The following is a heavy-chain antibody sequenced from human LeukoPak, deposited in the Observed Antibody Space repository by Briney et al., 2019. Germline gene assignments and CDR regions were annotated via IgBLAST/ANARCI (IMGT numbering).Heavy chain of an antibody. Sequence: SETLSLTCTVSGGSISGSSYYWGWIRQPPGKGLEWIGNIYYSGSTYYNPSLKSRVTISVDTSKNQFSLKLSSVTAAGTAVYYCARLTVAGTNQWDYWGQGTLVTVSS. CDR1: GGSISGSSYY. CDR2: IYYSGST. D-gene: IGHD6-19*01. J-gene: IGHJ4*02. V-gene: IGHV4-39*01. CDR3: ARLTVAGTNQWDY.